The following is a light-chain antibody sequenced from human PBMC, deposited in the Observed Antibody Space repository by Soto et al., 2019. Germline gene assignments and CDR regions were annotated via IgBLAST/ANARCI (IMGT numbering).Light chain of an antibody. Sequence: DIQMTQSPSSLSASVGDRVTITCRASQGVTNHLAWYQQKPGEAPKRLVYDVSSLQSGVPSRFSGSGSVTEFTLTIISLQDEDLASYYCLQPNESPWTFGQGTKVEMK. CDR3: LQPNESPWT. CDR1: QGVTNH. V-gene: IGKV1-17*01. J-gene: IGKJ1*01. CDR2: DVS.